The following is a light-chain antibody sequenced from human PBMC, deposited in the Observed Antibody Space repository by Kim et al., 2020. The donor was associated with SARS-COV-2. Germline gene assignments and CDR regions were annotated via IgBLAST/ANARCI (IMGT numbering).Light chain of an antibody. CDR2: GKN. Sequence: LGQTVRITCQGDTLRSYYASWYQQKPGQAPVLVIYGKNNRPSGIPDRFSGSSSGNTASLTITGAQAEDEADYYCNSRDSSGNHWVFGGGTQLTVL. V-gene: IGLV3-19*01. CDR1: TLRSYY. CDR3: NSRDSSGNHWV. J-gene: IGLJ3*02.